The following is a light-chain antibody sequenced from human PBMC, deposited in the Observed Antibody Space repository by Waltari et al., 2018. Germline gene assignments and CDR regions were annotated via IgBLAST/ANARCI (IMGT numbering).Light chain of an antibody. Sequence: DIVMTQSPDSLSVSLGERATINCKSSPSVLYSSNNQNYLAWFQQKPGQPPHLLIYWASTRESGVPDRFSGSGSGTDFTLTISSLQAEDVAVYYCQQYYSTPYTFGQGTKLEIK. CDR1: PSVLYSSNNQNY. CDR3: QQYYSTPYT. J-gene: IGKJ2*01. CDR2: WAS. V-gene: IGKV4-1*01.